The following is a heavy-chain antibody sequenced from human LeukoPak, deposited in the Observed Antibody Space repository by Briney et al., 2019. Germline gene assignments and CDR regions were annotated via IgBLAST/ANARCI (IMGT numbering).Heavy chain of an antibody. Sequence: PSETLSLTCAVYGGSFSGYYWSWIRQPPGKGLEWIGEINHSGSTNYNPSLKSRVTISVDTSKNQFSLKLSSVTAADTAVYYYARGRSSSWYRYYYYYGMDVWGQGTTVTVSS. CDR1: GGSFSGYY. V-gene: IGHV4-34*01. CDR3: ARGRSSSWYRYYYYYGMDV. J-gene: IGHJ6*02. CDR2: INHSGST. D-gene: IGHD6-13*01.